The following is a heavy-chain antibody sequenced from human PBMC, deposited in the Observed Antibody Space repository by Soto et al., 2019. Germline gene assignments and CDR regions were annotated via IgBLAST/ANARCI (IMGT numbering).Heavy chain of an antibody. Sequence: PGESLKISCKASGYIIKNYWIGWVRQMPGQGLEWMGIIFPGDSDTRYSPSFQGQVTISADKSITTAYLQWSSLKASDTAMYYCARAYGKYFDYWGQGTLVTVSS. CDR2: IFPGDSDT. V-gene: IGHV5-51*01. CDR1: GYIIKNYW. CDR3: ARAYGKYFDY. D-gene: IGHD3-10*01. J-gene: IGHJ4*02.